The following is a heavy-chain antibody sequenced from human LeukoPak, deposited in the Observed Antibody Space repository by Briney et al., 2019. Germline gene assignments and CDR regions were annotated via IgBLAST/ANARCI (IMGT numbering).Heavy chain of an antibody. J-gene: IGHJ4*02. CDR1: GFTFSSYA. CDR3: ARGGPYTVTTRFDY. CDR2: ISYDGSNK. V-gene: IGHV3-30-3*01. D-gene: IGHD4-17*01. Sequence: GRSLRLSCAASGFTFSSYAMHWVRQAPGKGLEWVAVISYDGSNKYYADSVKGRFTISRDNSKNTLYLQMNSLRAEDTAVYYCARGGPYTVTTRFDYWGQGTLVTVSS.